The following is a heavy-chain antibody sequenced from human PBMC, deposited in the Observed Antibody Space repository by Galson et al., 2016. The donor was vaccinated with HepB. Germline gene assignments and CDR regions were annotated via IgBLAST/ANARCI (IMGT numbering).Heavy chain of an antibody. CDR2: IHRDGSDK. J-gene: IGHJ5*02. CDR3: ETYAGWIDP. Sequence: SLRLSCAASGFTFSNYWMSWVRQAPGKGLEWVANIHRDGSDKYYVDSVKGRFTISRDNAKNSLYLQMNSLRGEDTAVYYCETYAGWIDPWGQGTLVTVSS. V-gene: IGHV3-7*03. CDR1: GFTFSNYW.